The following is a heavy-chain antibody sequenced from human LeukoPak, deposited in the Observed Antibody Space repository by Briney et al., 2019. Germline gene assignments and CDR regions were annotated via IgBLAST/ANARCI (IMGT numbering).Heavy chain of an antibody. Sequence: SVKVSCKASGYTFTSYAISWVRQAPGQGLEWMGGIIPIFGTANYAQKFQGRVTITADESTSTAYMELSSLRSEDTAVYYCAGYCTNGVCYTWFDPWGQGTLVTVSS. D-gene: IGHD2-8*01. CDR3: AGYCTNGVCYTWFDP. CDR1: GYTFTSYA. V-gene: IGHV1-69*13. J-gene: IGHJ5*02. CDR2: IIPIFGTA.